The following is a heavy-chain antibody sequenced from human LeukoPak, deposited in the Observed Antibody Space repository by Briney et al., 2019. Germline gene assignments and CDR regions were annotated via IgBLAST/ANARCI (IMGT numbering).Heavy chain of an antibody. CDR2: ISAYNGNT. CDR1: GYTFTSYG. Sequence: ASMKVSCKASGYTFTSYGISWVRQAPGQGLEWMGWISAYNGNTNYAQKLQGRVTMTTDTSTSTAYMELRSLRSDDTAVYYCARVPRAAAGTDYYYYMDVWGKGTTVTVSS. CDR3: ARVPRAAAGTDYYYYMDV. V-gene: IGHV1-18*01. J-gene: IGHJ6*03. D-gene: IGHD6-13*01.